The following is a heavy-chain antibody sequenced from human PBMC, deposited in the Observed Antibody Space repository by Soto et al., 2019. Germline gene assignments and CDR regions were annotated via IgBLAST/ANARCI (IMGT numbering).Heavy chain of an antibody. Sequence: PGGSLGLIWAASGFTFRNTVSGWVRQAPGKGLDWVSGITGSGRDTYYADSVKGRFTISRDNSKNMVFLQMNSLRAEDTALYYCAKKGLDISPPAIDSWRPVTSVKVSS. CDR3: AKKGLDISPPAIDS. CDR1: GFTFRNTV. V-gene: IGHV3-23*01. CDR2: ITGSGRDT. D-gene: IGHD2-2*01. J-gene: IGHJ4*02.